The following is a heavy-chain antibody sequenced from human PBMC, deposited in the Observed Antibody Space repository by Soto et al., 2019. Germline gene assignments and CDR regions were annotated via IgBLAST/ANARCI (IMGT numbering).Heavy chain of an antibody. Sequence: GGSLRLSCAASGFRFDDYNIHWVRQAPGKGLEWVSLITWNGGNSYYADCVKGRFTISRDGATESVSLQMTSLKREDTGLYFCARETFSYGSALDVWGQGPTVTVSS. J-gene: IGHJ6*02. D-gene: IGHD3-16*01. CDR2: ITWNGGNS. V-gene: IGHV3-43*01. CDR1: GFRFDDYN. CDR3: ARETFSYGSALDV.